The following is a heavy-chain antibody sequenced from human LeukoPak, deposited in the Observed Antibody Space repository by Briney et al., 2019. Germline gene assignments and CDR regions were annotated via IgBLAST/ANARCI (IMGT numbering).Heavy chain of an antibody. J-gene: IGHJ3*02. CDR3: ARATKRQLLGAFDI. Sequence: SETLSLTCAVYGGSFSGYYWSWIRQPPGKGLEWIGEINHSGSTNYNPSLKSRVTISVDTSKNQFSLKLSSVTAADTAVYYCARATKRQLLGAFDIWGQGTMVTVSS. CDR2: INHSGST. CDR1: GGSFSGYY. V-gene: IGHV4-34*01. D-gene: IGHD1-1*01.